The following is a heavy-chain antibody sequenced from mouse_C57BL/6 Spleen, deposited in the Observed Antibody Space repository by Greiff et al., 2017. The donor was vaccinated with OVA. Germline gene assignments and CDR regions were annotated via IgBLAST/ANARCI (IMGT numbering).Heavy chain of an antibody. J-gene: IGHJ3*01. V-gene: IGHV1-54*01. D-gene: IGHD1-1*01. CDR3: ARGEPYGSGFAY. CDR1: GYAFTNYL. CDR2: INPGSGGT. Sequence: QVQLKQSGAELVRPGTSVKVSCKASGYAFTNYLIEWVKQRPGQGLEWIGVINPGSGGTNYNEKFKGKATLTADKSSSTAYMQLSSLTSEDSAVYFCARGEPYGSGFAYWGQGTLVTVSA.